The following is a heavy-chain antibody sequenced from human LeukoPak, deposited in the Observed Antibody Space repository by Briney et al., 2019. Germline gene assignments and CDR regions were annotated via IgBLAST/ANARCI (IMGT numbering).Heavy chain of an antibody. CDR3: ARGGRAGDYGYYFDY. CDR2: IYYSGNT. Sequence: SETLSLTCTVSGGTISSSSYYWGWIRQPPGKGLERIGSIYYSGNTYYNPSLKSRVTISVDTSRNQVSLILYSVTAADTAIYYCARGGRAGDYGYYFDYWGQGALVTVSS. J-gene: IGHJ4*02. CDR1: GGTISSSSYY. D-gene: IGHD4-17*01. V-gene: IGHV4-39*07.